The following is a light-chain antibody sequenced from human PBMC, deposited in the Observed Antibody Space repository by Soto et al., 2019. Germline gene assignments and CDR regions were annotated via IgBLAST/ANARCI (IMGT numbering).Light chain of an antibody. CDR3: NSYTNSDTPVL. J-gene: IGLJ2*01. CDR1: SSDVGAYNY. Sequence: QSALTQPASVSGSPGQSITISCTGTSSDVGAYNYVSWYQQHPGKAPKLIMYEVSNRPSGVSNRFSGSKSVNTASLTISGLQAEDEADYYCNSYTNSDTPVLFGGGTTLTVL. V-gene: IGLV2-14*01. CDR2: EVS.